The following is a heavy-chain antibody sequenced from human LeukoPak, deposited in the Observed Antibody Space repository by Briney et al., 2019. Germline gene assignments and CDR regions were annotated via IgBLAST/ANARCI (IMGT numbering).Heavy chain of an antibody. CDR3: ARAIWGYDIYYFDY. CDR1: GFTLNSNY. Sequence: GGSLRLSCAASGFTLNSNYMIWVRQAPGKGPEWVSVTYSGGSTHYADSVKGRFTISRDNSKNTMYLQMNSLRVEDTAVYYCARAIWGYDIYYFDYWGQGTLVTVSS. CDR2: TYSGGST. D-gene: IGHD7-27*01. J-gene: IGHJ4*02. V-gene: IGHV3-53*01.